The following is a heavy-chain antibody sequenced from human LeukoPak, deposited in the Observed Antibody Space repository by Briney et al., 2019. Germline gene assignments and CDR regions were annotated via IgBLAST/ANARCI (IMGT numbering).Heavy chain of an antibody. Sequence: GGSLRLSCAASGFTFSSYAMSWVRQAPGQGLEWVSAISGSGGSTYYADSVKGRFTISRDNSKNTLYLQMNSLRAEDTAVYYCAKDRTSSRTSHLFDYWGQGTLVTVSS. CDR2: ISGSGGST. J-gene: IGHJ4*02. V-gene: IGHV3-23*01. CDR3: AKDRTSSRTSHLFDY. CDR1: GFTFSSYA. D-gene: IGHD2-2*01.